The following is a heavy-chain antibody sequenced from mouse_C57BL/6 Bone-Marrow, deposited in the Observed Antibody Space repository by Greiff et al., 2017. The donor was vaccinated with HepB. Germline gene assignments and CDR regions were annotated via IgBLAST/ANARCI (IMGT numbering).Heavy chain of an antibody. CDR2: IDPENGDT. CDR3: TTGWDPSFAY. J-gene: IGHJ3*01. V-gene: IGHV14-4*01. D-gene: IGHD4-1*01. Sequence: VHVKQSGAELVRPGASVKLSCTASGFNIKDDYMHWVKQRPEQGLEWIGWIDPENGDTEYASKFQGKATITADTSSNTAYLQLSSLTSEDTAVYYCTTGWDPSFAYWGQGTLVTVSA. CDR1: GFNIKDDY.